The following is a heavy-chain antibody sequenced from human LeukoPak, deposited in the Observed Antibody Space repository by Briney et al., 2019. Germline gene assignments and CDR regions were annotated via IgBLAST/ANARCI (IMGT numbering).Heavy chain of an antibody. Sequence: LETLSLTCTVSGGSISSGSYYWGWIRQPRGKGLEWLGSIYYSGSTYHNPSLKSRVTTPVDTSKNQFSLKLSSVTAADTAVYYCASPSPHCSSTSCPNGGFFDYWGQGTLVTVSS. CDR2: IYYSGST. V-gene: IGHV4-39*01. CDR3: ASPSPHCSSTSCPNGGFFDY. CDR1: GGSISSGSYY. J-gene: IGHJ4*02. D-gene: IGHD2-2*01.